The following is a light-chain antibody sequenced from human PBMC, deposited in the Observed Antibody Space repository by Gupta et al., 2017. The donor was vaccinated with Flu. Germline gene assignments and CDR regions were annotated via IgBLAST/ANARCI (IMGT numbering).Light chain of an antibody. CDR3: QQYNSLPHT. Sequence: DIQMTQSPSFLSASVGDRVTIACQASQDINNYLTWYHQEAGKAPKPLIYDASLLEAGVPSRFSGSGSGTYFTFTITSLHPEDVGTYYCQQYNSLPHTFGQGTKLDI. CDR2: DAS. J-gene: IGKJ2*01. CDR1: QDINNY. V-gene: IGKV1-33*01.